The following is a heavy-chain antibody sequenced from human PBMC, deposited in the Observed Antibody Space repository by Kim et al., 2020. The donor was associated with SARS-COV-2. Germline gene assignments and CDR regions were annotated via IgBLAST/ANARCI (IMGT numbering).Heavy chain of an antibody. V-gene: IGHV4-59*01. D-gene: IGHD3-3*01. CDR3: ARARGITIFGVVSNFDY. J-gene: IGHJ4*02. CDR2: IYYSGST. CDR1: GGSISSYY. Sequence: SETLSLTCTVSGGSISSYYWSWIRQPPGKGLEWIGYIYYSGSTNYNPSLKSRVTIAVDTSKNQFSLKLSSVTAADTAVYYCARARGITIFGVVSNFDYWGQGTLVTVSS.